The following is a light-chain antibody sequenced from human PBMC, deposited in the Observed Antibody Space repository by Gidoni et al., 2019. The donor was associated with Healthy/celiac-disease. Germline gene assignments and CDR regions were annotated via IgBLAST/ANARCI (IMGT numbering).Light chain of an antibody. V-gene: IGKV2-28*01. J-gene: IGKJ1*01. CDR1: QSLLHSNGYNY. CDR3: MQALQTPXT. CDR2: LGS. Sequence: DIVMTQSPLSLPVTPGEPASISCRSSQSLLHSNGYNYLDWYLQKPGKYPQLLIYLGSNRASGVPDRFSGSGSGTDCTLKISRVEAEDVGVYYCMQALQTPXTFGQGTKVEIK.